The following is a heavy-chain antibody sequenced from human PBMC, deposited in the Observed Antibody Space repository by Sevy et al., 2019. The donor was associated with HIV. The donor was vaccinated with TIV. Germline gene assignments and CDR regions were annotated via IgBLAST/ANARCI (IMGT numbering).Heavy chain of an antibody. CDR3: AKESIVLVWCYFDY. J-gene: IGHJ4*02. CDR2: ISGSGGST. V-gene: IGHV3-23*01. CDR1: GFTFSSYA. D-gene: IGHD2-8*01. Sequence: LSLTCAASGFTFSSYAMSWVRQAPGKGLEWVSAISGSGGSTYYADSVKGRFTISRDNSKNTLYLQMNSLRAEDTAVYYCAKESIVLVWCYFDYWGQGTLVTVSS.